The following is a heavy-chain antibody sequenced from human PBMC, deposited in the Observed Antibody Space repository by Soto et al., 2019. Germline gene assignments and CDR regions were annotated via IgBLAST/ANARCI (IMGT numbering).Heavy chain of an antibody. Sequence: PSATRSITCAVYGGSFRGYYWSWIRQPPGEGLEWIGEINDSGDSKSNPSLKSRVTISVDTSKNQFSLRLNSLTAADTAVYYCARKSSLAVRGLFRYNFYGLDVWGQGTTVTVSS. D-gene: IGHD3-10*01. CDR2: INDSGDS. J-gene: IGHJ6*02. CDR1: GGSFRGYY. V-gene: IGHV4-34*01. CDR3: ARKSSLAVRGLFRYNFYGLDV.